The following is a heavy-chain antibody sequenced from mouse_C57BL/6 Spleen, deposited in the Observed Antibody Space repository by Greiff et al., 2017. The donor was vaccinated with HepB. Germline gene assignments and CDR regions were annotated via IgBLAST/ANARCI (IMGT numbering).Heavy chain of an antibody. Sequence: VQLQQSGAELVRPGASVTLSCKASGYTFTDYEMHWVKQTPVHGLEWIGAIDPETGGTAYNQKFKGKAILTADKSSSTAYMELRSLTSEDSAVYYCTRLRDYYGPYWGQGTLVTVSA. CDR3: TRLRDYYGPY. V-gene: IGHV1-15*01. CDR1: GYTFTDYE. J-gene: IGHJ3*01. D-gene: IGHD1-1*01. CDR2: IDPETGGT.